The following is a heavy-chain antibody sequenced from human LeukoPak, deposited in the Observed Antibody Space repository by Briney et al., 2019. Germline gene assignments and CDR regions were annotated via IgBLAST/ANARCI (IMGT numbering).Heavy chain of an antibody. Sequence: ASVKVSCKVSGYTLTELSMHWVRQAPGKGLEWMGGFDPEDGETIYAQKFQGRVTMTEDTSTDTAYMELSSLRSEDTAVYYCATAQGAVYSGSPCAFDIWGQGTMVTVSS. J-gene: IGHJ3*02. CDR3: ATAQGAVYSGSPCAFDI. CDR2: FDPEDGET. V-gene: IGHV1-24*01. D-gene: IGHD1-26*01. CDR1: GYTLTELS.